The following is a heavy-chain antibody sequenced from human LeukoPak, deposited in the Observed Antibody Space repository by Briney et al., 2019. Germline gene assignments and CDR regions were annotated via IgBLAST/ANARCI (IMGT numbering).Heavy chain of an antibody. V-gene: IGHV5-51*01. CDR1: GYTFTTYW. CDR3: ARLGISMRDYFDY. J-gene: IGHJ4*02. CDR2: IYPGDSDT. Sequence: GESLKISCKGSGYTFTTYWIGWVRQMPGKGLEWMGVIYPGDSDTRYSPSFQGQVTISADKSISTAYLHWSSLQASDTAMYYCARLGISMRDYFDYWGQETLVTVSS. D-gene: IGHD7-27*01.